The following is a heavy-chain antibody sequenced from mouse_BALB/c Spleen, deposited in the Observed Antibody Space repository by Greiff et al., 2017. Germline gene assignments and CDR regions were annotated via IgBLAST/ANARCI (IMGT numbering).Heavy chain of an antibody. CDR3: ARRLYYGSSYDFDY. V-gene: IGHV1-77*01. J-gene: IGHJ2*01. CDR2: IYPGSGNT. Sequence: VQGVESGAELARPGASVKLSCKASGYTFTDYYINWVKQRTGQGLEWIGEIYPGSGNTYYNEKFKGKATLTADKSSSTAYMQLSSLTSEDSAVYFCARRLYYGSSYDFDYWGQGTTLTVSS. CDR1: GYTFTDYY. D-gene: IGHD1-1*01.